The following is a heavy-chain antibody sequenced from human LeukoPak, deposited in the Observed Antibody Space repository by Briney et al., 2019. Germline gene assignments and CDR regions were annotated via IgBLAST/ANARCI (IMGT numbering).Heavy chain of an antibody. CDR1: GFTFNTYS. CDR3: AREVTVTTGIDY. J-gene: IGHJ4*02. D-gene: IGHD4-17*01. Sequence: GGSLRLSCAASGFTFNTYSMNWVRQAPGKVLEWVSYISSSGSTIYYADSVKGRFTISRDNAKNSLYLQMNSLRAEDTAVYYCAREVTVTTGIDYWGQGTLVTVSS. V-gene: IGHV3-48*04. CDR2: ISSSGSTI.